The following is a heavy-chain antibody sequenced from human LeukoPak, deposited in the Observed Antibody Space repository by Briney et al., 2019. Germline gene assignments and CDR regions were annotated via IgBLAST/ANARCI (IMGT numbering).Heavy chain of an antibody. Sequence: GGSLRHSCAPSGFTFSSYGTHGVRQAPGKGLEWVAVIWYDGSNKYYADSVKGRFTISRDNSKNTLYLQMNSLRAEDTAVYYSAKAKDGDYGHYFDYWGQGTLVTVSS. V-gene: IGHV3-33*06. D-gene: IGHD4-17*01. CDR3: AKAKDGDYGHYFDY. J-gene: IGHJ4*02. CDR2: IWYDGSNK. CDR1: GFTFSSYG.